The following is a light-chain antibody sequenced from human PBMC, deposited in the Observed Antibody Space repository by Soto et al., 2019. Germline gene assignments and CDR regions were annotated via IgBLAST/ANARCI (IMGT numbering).Light chain of an antibody. CDR2: KAS. Sequence: DIQMTQSPSTVSGSVVDRVPITCPASQTISSWLAWYQQKPGKAPKLLIYKASTLKSGVPSRFSGSGSGTEFTLTISSLQPDDFATYYCQHYNSYSEAFGQGTKVDI. CDR3: QHYNSYSEA. CDR1: QTISSW. J-gene: IGKJ1*01. V-gene: IGKV1-5*03.